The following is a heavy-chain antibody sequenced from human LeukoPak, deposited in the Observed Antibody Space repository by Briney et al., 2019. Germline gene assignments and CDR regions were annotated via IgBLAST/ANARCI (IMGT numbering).Heavy chain of an antibody. D-gene: IGHD6-19*01. CDR1: GYTFTGYY. CDR3: ARGVDGTAWFDP. J-gene: IGHJ5*02. Sequence: GASVTVSCKASGYTFTGYYMHWVRPAPAQGLEWMGWINPNSGGTNYAQRFQGRVTMTRDTSISTAYMELSRLRSDDTAVYYCARGVDGTAWFDPWGQETLVTVSS. CDR2: INPNSGGT. V-gene: IGHV1-2*02.